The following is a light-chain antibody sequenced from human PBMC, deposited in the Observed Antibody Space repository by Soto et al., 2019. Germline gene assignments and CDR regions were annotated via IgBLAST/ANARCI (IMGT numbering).Light chain of an antibody. CDR1: QSVSSH. V-gene: IGKV3-11*01. CDR3: QQYRNSPIT. J-gene: IGKJ5*01. CDR2: DAS. Sequence: EIVLTHSPATLSLCPWEIATLSCRASQSVSSHLAWYQQKPGQAPRLLIYDASSRATGIPDRFSGSGSGTDFTLTISRLEPEDFAVYYCQQYRNSPITFGQGTRLEIK.